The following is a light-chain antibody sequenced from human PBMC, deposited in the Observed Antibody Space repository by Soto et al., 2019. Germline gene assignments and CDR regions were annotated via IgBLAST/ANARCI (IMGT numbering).Light chain of an antibody. CDR1: QSVSSN. Sequence: EIVLTQSPATLSVSPGERATLSCRASQSVSSNLAWYQQKPGQAPRLLIYGASRRATGIPDRFSGSGSGTDFTLTISRLEPEDFAVYYCQQYDNSPLTFGGGTKVDIK. J-gene: IGKJ4*01. CDR3: QQYDNSPLT. V-gene: IGKV3-20*01. CDR2: GAS.